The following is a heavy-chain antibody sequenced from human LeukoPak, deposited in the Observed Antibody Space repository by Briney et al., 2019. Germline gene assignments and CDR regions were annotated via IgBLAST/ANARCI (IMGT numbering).Heavy chain of an antibody. CDR3: ARAYAGYASRFDY. V-gene: IGHV4-30-4*07. CDR2: IYYSGNT. J-gene: IGHJ4*02. Sequence: PSQTLSLTCAVSGGSISSGGYSWSWIRQPPGKGLEWIGSIYYSGNTYNNPSLKSRVTVSVDTSKNQFSLKLSSVIEADTAVYYCARAYAGYASRFDYWGQGILVTVSS. CDR1: GGSISSGGYS. D-gene: IGHD1-1*01.